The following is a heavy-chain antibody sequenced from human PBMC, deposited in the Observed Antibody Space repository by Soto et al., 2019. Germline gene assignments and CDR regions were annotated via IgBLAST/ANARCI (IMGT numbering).Heavy chain of an antibody. CDR2: MNPNSGNT. V-gene: IGHV1-8*01. D-gene: IGHD6-13*01. CDR3: ARADPAAADEFDY. J-gene: IGHJ4*02. CDR1: GYTFTSYD. Sequence: ASVKVSCKASGYTFTSYDINWVRQATGQGLEWMGWMNPNSGNTGYAQKFQGRVTMTRNTSISTAYMELSSLRSEDTAVYYCARADPAAADEFDYWGQGTLVTVS.